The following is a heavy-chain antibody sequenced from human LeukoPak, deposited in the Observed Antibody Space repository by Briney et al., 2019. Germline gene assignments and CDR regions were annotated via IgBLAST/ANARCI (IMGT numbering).Heavy chain of an antibody. D-gene: IGHD3-3*01. CDR2: IKQDGGEK. V-gene: IGHV3-7*03. CDR1: GFTFSNYW. J-gene: IGHJ4*02. Sequence: PGGSLRLSCAASGFTFSNYWMNWVRQAPGKGLEWVANIKQDGGEKSYVDSVKGRFTISRDNSKNTLYLQMNSLRAEDTAVYYCAKALYYDFWSGYFFDYWGQGTLVTVSS. CDR3: AKALYYDFWSGYFFDY.